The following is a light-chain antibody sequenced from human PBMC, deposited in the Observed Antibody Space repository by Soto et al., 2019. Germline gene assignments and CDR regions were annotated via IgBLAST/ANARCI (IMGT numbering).Light chain of an antibody. CDR3: LHRNNWPPRFT. Sequence: EIVMTQSPATLSVSPGERATLSCRASQSVNSALAWYQQKPGQVPRLLIYGASTRATGIPARFSGSGSGTEFTLTISSLQSEDFAVYFCLHRNNWPPRFTFGPGTAVEVK. CDR2: GAS. CDR1: QSVNSA. V-gene: IGKV3-15*01. J-gene: IGKJ3*01.